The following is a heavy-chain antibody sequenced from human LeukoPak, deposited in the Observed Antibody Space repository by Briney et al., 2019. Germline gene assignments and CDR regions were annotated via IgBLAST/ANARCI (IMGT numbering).Heavy chain of an antibody. J-gene: IGHJ2*01. Sequence: SETLSLTCTVSGGSISSGDYYWSWIRQPPGKGLEWIGYIYYSGSTYYNPSLKSRVTISVDTSKNQFSLKLSSVTAADTAVYYCARDRDTAMVYWYFDLWGRGTLVTVSS. D-gene: IGHD5-18*01. CDR3: ARDRDTAMVYWYFDL. CDR2: IYYSGST. V-gene: IGHV4-30-4*01. CDR1: GGSISSGDYY.